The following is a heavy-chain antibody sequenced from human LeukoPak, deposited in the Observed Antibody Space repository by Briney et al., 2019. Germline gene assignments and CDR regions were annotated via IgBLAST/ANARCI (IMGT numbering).Heavy chain of an antibody. V-gene: IGHV4-39*07. J-gene: IGHJ4*02. D-gene: IGHD2-15*01. Sequence: SETLSLTCSLSGNSIGTTYYWGVIRQPPGKGLEWIAAIYYTGTTYYKPSLKSPVTISVDTSKNQFSLKLSSVTAADTAVYYCARGGYCSGGSCYATYGYWGQGTLVTVSS. CDR3: ARGGYCSGGSCYATYGY. CDR1: GNSIGTTYY. CDR2: IYYTGTT.